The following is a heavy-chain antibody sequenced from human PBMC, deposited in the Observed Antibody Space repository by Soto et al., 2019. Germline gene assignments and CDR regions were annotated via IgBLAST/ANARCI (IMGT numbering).Heavy chain of an antibody. J-gene: IGHJ6*02. CDR1: GFTFSDYY. CDR2: ISSSGSTI. CDR3: ARDRLEPPNYYYYYGMDV. V-gene: IGHV3-11*01. D-gene: IGHD1-1*01. Sequence: QVQLVESGGGVVKPGGSLRLSCAASGFTFSDYYMSWIRQAPGKGLEWVSYISSSGSTIYYADSVKGRFTISRDNAKNSLYLQMNSLRAEDTAVYYCARDRLEPPNYYYYYGMDVWGQGTTVTVSS.